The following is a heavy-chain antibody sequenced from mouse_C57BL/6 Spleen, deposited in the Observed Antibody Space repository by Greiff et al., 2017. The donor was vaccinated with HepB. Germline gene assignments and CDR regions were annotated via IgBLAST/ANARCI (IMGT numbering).Heavy chain of an antibody. V-gene: IGHV5-17*01. CDR1: GFTFSDYG. D-gene: IGHD1-1*01. CDR3: AKYCGSSYDAMDY. CDR2: ISSGSSTI. Sequence: EVQLVESGGGLVKPGGSLKLSCEASGFTFSDYGMHWVRQAPEKGLEWVAYISSGSSTIYNADTVKGRFTISRDNAKNTLFLQMTSLRSEDTAMYYYAKYCGSSYDAMDYWGQGTSVTVSS. J-gene: IGHJ4*01.